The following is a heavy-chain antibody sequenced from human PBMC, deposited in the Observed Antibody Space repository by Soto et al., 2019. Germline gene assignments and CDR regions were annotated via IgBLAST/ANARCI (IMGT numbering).Heavy chain of an antibody. Sequence: GGSLRLSCAASGFTFSSYGMHWVRQAPGKGLEWVAVISYDGSNKYYADSVKGRFTISRDNSKNTLYLQMNSLRAEDTAVYYCAKDHYYASRGQGTLVTSPQ. J-gene: IGHJ4*02. CDR2: ISYDGSNK. CDR1: GFTFSSYG. D-gene: IGHD3-22*01. CDR3: AKDHYYAS. V-gene: IGHV3-30*18.